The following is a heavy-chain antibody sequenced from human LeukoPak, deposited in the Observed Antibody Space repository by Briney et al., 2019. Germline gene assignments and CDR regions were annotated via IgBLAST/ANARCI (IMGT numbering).Heavy chain of an antibody. V-gene: IGHV4-34*01. D-gene: IGHD5-24*01. J-gene: IGHJ2*01. CDR2: INHSGST. CDR1: GGSFSGYY. CDR3: ARTEMATIFWYFDL. Sequence: SETLSLTCAVYGGSFSGYYWSWIRQPPGKGLEWIGEINHSGSTNYNPSLKSRVTISVDTSKNQFSLKLSSVTAADTAVYYCARTEMATIFWYFDLWGRGTLVTVSS.